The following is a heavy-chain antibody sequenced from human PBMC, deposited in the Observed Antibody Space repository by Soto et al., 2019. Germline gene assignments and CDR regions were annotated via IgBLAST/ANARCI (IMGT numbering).Heavy chain of an antibody. Sequence: ASVKVSCKASGYTFTSYGISWVRQAPGQGLEWMGWISAYNGNTNYAQKLQGRVTMTTDTSTSTAYMELRSLRSDDTAVYYCARERYDFWSGYYFDFDYWGQGTLVTVSS. D-gene: IGHD3-3*01. CDR3: ARERYDFWSGYYFDFDY. CDR1: GYTFTSYG. J-gene: IGHJ4*02. V-gene: IGHV1-18*01. CDR2: ISAYNGNT.